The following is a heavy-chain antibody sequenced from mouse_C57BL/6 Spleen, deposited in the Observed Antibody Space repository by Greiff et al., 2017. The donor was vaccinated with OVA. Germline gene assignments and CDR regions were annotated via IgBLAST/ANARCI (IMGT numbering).Heavy chain of an antibody. Sequence: EVQLVESGGGLVKPGGSLKLSCAASGFTFSSYAMSWVRQTPEKRLEWVATISHGGSYTYYPDNVKGRFTISRDNAKNNLYLQMSHLKSEDTAMYYCASSGIWFAYWGQGTLVTVSA. J-gene: IGHJ3*01. CDR2: ISHGGSYT. CDR3: ASSGIWFAY. CDR1: GFTFSSYA. D-gene: IGHD4-1*01. V-gene: IGHV5-4*01.